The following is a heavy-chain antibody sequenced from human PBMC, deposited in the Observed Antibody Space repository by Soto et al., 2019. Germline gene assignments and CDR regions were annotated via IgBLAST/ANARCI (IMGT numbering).Heavy chain of an antibody. J-gene: IGHJ5*02. V-gene: IGHV2-5*02. CDR1: GFSLSTSGVG. CDR3: AHRPRGIAAAGTGWFDP. D-gene: IGHD6-13*01. Sequence: QITLKESGPTLVKPTQTLTLTCTFSGFSLSTSGVGVGWIRQPPGKALEWLALIYWDDDKRYSPSLKSRLTITKDPPKTQVVLTMTNMDPVDTATYYCAHRPRGIAAAGTGWFDPWGQGTLVTVSS. CDR2: IYWDDDK.